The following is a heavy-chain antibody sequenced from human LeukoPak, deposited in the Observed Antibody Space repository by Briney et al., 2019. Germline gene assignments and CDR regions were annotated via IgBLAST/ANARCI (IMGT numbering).Heavy chain of an antibody. D-gene: IGHD1-26*01. Sequence: ASVKVSCKASGYTFTSYYMHWMRQAPGQGLEWMGIINPSGGSTSYAQKFQGRVTMTRDTSTSTVYMELSSLRSEDTAVYYCASSGGGSFYFDYWGQGTLVTVSS. CDR1: GYTFTSYY. J-gene: IGHJ4*02. V-gene: IGHV1-46*01. CDR2: INPSGGST. CDR3: ASSGGGSFYFDY.